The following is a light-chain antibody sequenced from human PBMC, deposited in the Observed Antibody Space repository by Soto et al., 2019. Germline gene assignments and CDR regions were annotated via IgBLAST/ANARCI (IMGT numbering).Light chain of an antibody. Sequence: DIQMTQSPSSLSASVGDRVTITCRAGQTVTDYLNWYQQKPGKAPKLLIYAASSLQSGVPSTFSGSGSGTDFTLTISSLQPEDFATYYCQQSYSTPPITFGQGTRLEIK. CDR2: AAS. CDR3: QQSYSTPPIT. J-gene: IGKJ5*01. V-gene: IGKV1-39*01. CDR1: QTVTDY.